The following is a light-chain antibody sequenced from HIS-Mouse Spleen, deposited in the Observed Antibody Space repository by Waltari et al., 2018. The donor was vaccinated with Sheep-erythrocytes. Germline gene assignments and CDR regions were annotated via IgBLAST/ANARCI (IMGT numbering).Light chain of an antibody. Sequence: QSALTQPRPVSGSPGQSVTISCTGTSSDVGGYNYVSWYQQHPGKAPKLMIYDVSKRPSGVPDRFSGTKSGNTASLTISGLQAEDEADYYCCSYAGSYNHVFATGTEVTVL. CDR3: CSYAGSYNHV. CDR2: DVS. CDR1: SSDVGGYNY. J-gene: IGLJ1*01. V-gene: IGLV2-11*01.